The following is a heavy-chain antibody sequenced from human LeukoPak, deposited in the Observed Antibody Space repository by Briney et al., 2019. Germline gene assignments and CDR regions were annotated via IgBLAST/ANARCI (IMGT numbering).Heavy chain of an antibody. V-gene: IGHV3-48*03. CDR1: GFTFSSYE. J-gene: IGHJ4*02. Sequence: GGSLRLYCAASGFTFSSYEMNWVRQAPGKGLEWASYISSSGSTIYYADSVKGRFTISRDNAKNSLYLQMNSLRVEDTGVYYCAGAWSPPYTSSWPYYFDHWDQGTLVTVSS. CDR2: ISSSGSTI. CDR3: AGAWSPPYTSSWPYYFDH. D-gene: IGHD6-13*01.